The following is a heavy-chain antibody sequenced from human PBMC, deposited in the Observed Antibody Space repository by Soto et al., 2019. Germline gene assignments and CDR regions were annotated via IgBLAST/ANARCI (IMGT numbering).Heavy chain of an antibody. Sequence: QVQLVQSGAEVKKPGSSVKVSCTASGGSLSNFGLSWGRQAPGQGLEWMGAIIPVFGTPNYAQKFQDRVTTNADESTTTVYMEVRSLTSEDTAVYYCARGDATKIVVTTYYAMDVWGQGTTGTVSS. CDR2: IIPVFGTP. CDR3: ARGDATKIVVTTYYAMDV. V-gene: IGHV1-69*12. CDR1: GGSLSNFG. D-gene: IGHD3-22*01. J-gene: IGHJ6*02.